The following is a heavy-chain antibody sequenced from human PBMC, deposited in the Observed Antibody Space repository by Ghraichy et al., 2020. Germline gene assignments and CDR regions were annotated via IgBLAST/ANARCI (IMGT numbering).Heavy chain of an antibody. CDR3: ASSPGTLEWLLYFDY. J-gene: IGHJ4*02. CDR1: GFTVSSNY. D-gene: IGHD3-3*01. V-gene: IGHV3-53*01. CDR2: IYSGGST. Sequence: GGSLRLSCAASGFTVSSNYMSWVRQAPGKGLEWVSVIYSGGSTYYADSLKGRFTISRDNSKNTLYLQMNSLRAEDTAVYYCASSPGTLEWLLYFDYWGQGTLVTVSS.